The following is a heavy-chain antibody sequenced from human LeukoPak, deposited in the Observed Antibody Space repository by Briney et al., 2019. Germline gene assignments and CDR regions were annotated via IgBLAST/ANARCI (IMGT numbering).Heavy chain of an antibody. D-gene: IGHD3-10*01. Sequence: PSQTLSLTCTVSGASISSGNYYWSWIRQPAGKGLEWIGRVHTSMGTNYNPSFKSRVTISLDTSKNQFSLRLTSVTAADTAMYYCARGVSLVRGMWFDPWGQGTLVTVSS. CDR1: GASISSGNYY. J-gene: IGHJ5*02. V-gene: IGHV4-61*02. CDR3: ARGVSLVRGMWFDP. CDR2: VHTSMGT.